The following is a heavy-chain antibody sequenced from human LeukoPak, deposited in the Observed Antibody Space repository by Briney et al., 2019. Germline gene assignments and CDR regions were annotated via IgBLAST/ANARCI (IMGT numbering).Heavy chain of an antibody. J-gene: IGHJ3*02. Sequence: GGSLRLSCVASGFTLISNPMHWVRQAPGKGLEWVAVISNDGSAKSDADSVKGRFTISRDNSKNTLYLQMNSLRAEDTAVYYCAKEPPHSGHDAFDIWGQGTMVTVSS. D-gene: IGHD1-26*01. CDR2: ISNDGSAK. CDR1: GFTLISNP. CDR3: AKEPPHSGHDAFDI. V-gene: IGHV3-30-3*01.